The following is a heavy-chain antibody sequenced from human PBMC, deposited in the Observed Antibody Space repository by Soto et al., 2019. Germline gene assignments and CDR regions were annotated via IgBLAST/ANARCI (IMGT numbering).Heavy chain of an antibody. CDR1: GFTFSSYG. Sequence: QVQLVESGGGVVQPGRSLRLSCAASGFTFSSYGMHWVRQAPGKGLEWVAVISYDGSNKYYADSVKGRFTISRDNSKNTLYLQMNSLIGEDTAVYYGAKDDNVVVVAAQNGFGAFDIWGQGTMVTVSS. J-gene: IGHJ3*02. D-gene: IGHD2-15*01. V-gene: IGHV3-30*18. CDR2: ISYDGSNK. CDR3: AKDDNVVVVAAQNGFGAFDI.